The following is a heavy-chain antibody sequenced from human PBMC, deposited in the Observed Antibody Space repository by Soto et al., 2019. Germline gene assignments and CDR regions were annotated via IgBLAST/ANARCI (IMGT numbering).Heavy chain of an antibody. V-gene: IGHV3-23*01. CDR3: AKNPGARAFWSGYYQLYYFDY. CDR2: ISGSGGST. CDR1: GFTFSSYA. J-gene: IGHJ4*02. D-gene: IGHD3-3*01. Sequence: EVQLLESGGGLVQPGGSLRLSCAASGFTFSSYAMSWVRQAPGKGLESVSAISGSGGSTYYADSVKGRFTISRDNSKNTLYLQMNSLRAEDTAVYYCAKNPGARAFWSGYYQLYYFDYWGQGTLVTVSS.